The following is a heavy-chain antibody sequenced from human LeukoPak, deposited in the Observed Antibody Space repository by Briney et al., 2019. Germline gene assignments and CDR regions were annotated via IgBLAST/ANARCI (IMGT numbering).Heavy chain of an antibody. J-gene: IGHJ5*02. V-gene: IGHV3-23*01. CDR1: GFTFSNYA. Sequence: PGRSLRLSCVASGFTFSNYAMHWVRQAPGKGLEWVSAISGTGDRTYHADSVKGRFTISRDNSKNTLYLHMNSLRAEDTAVYYCAKGYYASGSYGWFDPWGQGTLVTVSS. CDR2: ISGTGDRT. CDR3: AKGYYASGSYGWFDP. D-gene: IGHD3-10*01.